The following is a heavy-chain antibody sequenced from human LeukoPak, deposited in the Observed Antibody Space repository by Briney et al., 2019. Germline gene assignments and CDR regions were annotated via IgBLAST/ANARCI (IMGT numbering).Heavy chain of an antibody. CDR2: INHSGST. D-gene: IGHD3-16*01. J-gene: IGHJ6*02. CDR3: ARGGIGGVLRASYYYYGMDV. Sequence: SETLSLTCAVYGGSFSGYYRSWIRQPPGKGLEWIGEINHSGSTNYNPSLKSRVTISVDTSKNQFSLKLSSVTAADTAVYYCARGGIGGVLRASYYYYGMDVWGQGTTVTVSS. CDR1: GGSFSGYY. V-gene: IGHV4-34*01.